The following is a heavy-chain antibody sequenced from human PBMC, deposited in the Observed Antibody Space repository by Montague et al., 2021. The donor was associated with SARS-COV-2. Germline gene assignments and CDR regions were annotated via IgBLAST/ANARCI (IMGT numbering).Heavy chain of an antibody. CDR1: GFSLSTSGMC. Sequence: PALVKPTQTPTLTCTFSGFSLSTSGMCVSRIRQPPGKALEWLALIDWDDDKYYSTSLKTRLTISKDTSKNQVVLTMTNMDPVDTATYYCARTYYDILPNLYYFDYWGQGTLVTVSS. D-gene: IGHD3-9*01. CDR2: IDWDDDK. CDR3: ARTYYDILPNLYYFDY. V-gene: IGHV2-70*01. J-gene: IGHJ4*02.